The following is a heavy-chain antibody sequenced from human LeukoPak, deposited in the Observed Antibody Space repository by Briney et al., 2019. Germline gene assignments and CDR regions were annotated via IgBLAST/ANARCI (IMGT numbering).Heavy chain of an antibody. CDR3: ARESSGFDY. D-gene: IGHD3-10*01. CDR2: INPSGGST. V-gene: IGHV1-46*01. CDR1: GYTFISYY. J-gene: IGHJ4*02. Sequence: ASVKVSCKASGYTFISYYMHWVRQAPGQGLEWMGIINPSGGSTSYAQKLQGRVTMTRDMSTSTVYMELSSLRSEDTAVYYCARESSGFDYWGQGTLVTVSS.